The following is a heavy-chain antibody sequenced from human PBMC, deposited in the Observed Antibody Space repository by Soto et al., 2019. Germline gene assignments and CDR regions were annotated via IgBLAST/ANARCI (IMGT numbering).Heavy chain of an antibody. D-gene: IGHD5-18*01. J-gene: IGHJ4*02. Sequence: EVQLVESGGGLVQPGGSLRLSCAASGFIFSSYGMNWVRQAPGKGLEWLSYISGSSDNIYYADSVRGRFTISRDNAKNSLYLQMNSLRAEDTAVYYCARGHSIDYWGQGTLVTVSS. V-gene: IGHV3-48*01. CDR1: GFIFSSYG. CDR2: ISGSSDNI. CDR3: ARGHSIDY.